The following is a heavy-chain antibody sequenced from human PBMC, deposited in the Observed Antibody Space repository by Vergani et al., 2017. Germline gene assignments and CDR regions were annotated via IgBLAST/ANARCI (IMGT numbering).Heavy chain of an antibody. CDR1: GGSISSYY. D-gene: IGHD6-13*01. Sequence: QVQLQESGPGLVKPSETLSLTCTVSGGSISSYYWSWIRQPAGKGLEWIGRIYTSGSTNYNPSLKSRVTISVDTSKNQFSLKLSSVTAADTAVYYCARGWVAAAGTTGGYYYYGMDVWGQGTTVTVSS. CDR2: IYTSGST. CDR3: ARGWVAAAGTTGGYYYYGMDV. V-gene: IGHV4-4*07. J-gene: IGHJ6*02.